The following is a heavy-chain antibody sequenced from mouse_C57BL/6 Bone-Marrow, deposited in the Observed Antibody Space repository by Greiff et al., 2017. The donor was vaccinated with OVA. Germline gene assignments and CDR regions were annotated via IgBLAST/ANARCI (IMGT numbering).Heavy chain of an antibody. D-gene: IGHD6-1*01. CDR1: GYTFTSYW. Sequence: QVQLQQPGAELVMPGASVKLSCKASGYTFTSYWMHWVKQRPGQGLEWIGEIDPSDSYTNYNQKFKGKSTLTVDKSSSTAYMQLSSLTSEDSAVYYCAREGRSSLYYAMDYWGQGTSVTVSS. CDR3: AREGRSSLYYAMDY. CDR2: IDPSDSYT. J-gene: IGHJ4*01. V-gene: IGHV1-69*01.